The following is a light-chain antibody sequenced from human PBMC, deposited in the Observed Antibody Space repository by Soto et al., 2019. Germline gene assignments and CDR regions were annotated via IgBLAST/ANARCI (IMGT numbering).Light chain of an antibody. J-gene: IGKJ4*02. CDR1: QYVSSN. CDR2: GAS. V-gene: IGKV3-15*01. CDR3: QQYYNWPLT. Sequence: EIEMTQSPATLSVFPGERATLSCRASQYVSSNLAWYQQKPGQAPRPLIYGASAMATGITARFSGSGSGTEFTLNISILQSEDFAMYYCQQYYNWPLTFGGGTKVEI.